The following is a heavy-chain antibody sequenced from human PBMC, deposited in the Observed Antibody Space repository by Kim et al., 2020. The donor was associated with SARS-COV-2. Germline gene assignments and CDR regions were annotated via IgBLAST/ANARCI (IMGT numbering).Heavy chain of an antibody. CDR1: GFTFSDYY. D-gene: IGHD6-13*01. V-gene: IGHV3-11*04. CDR2: INSSGSTI. CDR3: ARDLRQQLLDYYYYYGMDV. J-gene: IGHJ6*04. Sequence: GGSLRLSCAASGFTFSDYYMSWIRQAPGKGLEWVSYINSSGSTIYYTDSVMGRFTISRDNAKNSLYLQMNSLRAEDTAVYYCARDLRQQLLDYYYYYGMDVWGEATTVTVSS.